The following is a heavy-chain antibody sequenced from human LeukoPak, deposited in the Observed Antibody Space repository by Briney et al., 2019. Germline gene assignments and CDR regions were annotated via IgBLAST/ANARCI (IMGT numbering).Heavy chain of an antibody. CDR1: GFTFSSYA. CDR2: ISYDGSNK. V-gene: IGHV3-30*01. D-gene: IGHD6-13*01. CDR3: ARDPGIVAAGPLYYFDY. Sequence: GGSLRLSCAASGFTFSSYAMHWVRQAPGKGLEWVAVISYDGSNKYYADSVKGRFTISRDNSKNTLYLQMNSLRAEDTAVYYCARDPGIVAAGPLYYFDYWGQGTLVTVSS. J-gene: IGHJ4*02.